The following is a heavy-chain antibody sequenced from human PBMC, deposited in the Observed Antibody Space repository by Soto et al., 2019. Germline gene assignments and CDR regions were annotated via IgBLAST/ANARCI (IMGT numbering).Heavy chain of an antibody. V-gene: IGHV3-30*18. CDR3: AKGRLYDILTGYFDY. J-gene: IGHJ4*02. Sequence: GGSLRISCAASGFTFSSYGMHWVRQAPGKGLEWVAVISYDGSNKYYADSVKGRFTISRDNSKNTLYLQMNSLRAEDTAVYYCAKGRLYDILTGYFDYWGQGTLVTVSS. D-gene: IGHD3-9*01. CDR2: ISYDGSNK. CDR1: GFTFSSYG.